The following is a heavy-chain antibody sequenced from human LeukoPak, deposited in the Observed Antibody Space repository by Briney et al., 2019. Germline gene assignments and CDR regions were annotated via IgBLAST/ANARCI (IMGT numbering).Heavy chain of an antibody. D-gene: IGHD3-22*01. CDR1: GGSISSYY. J-gene: IGHJ4*02. CDR3: ATWNDNSGYYFDY. CDR2: IYYSGST. V-gene: IGHV4-59*01. Sequence: ASETLSLTCTVSGGSISSYYWSWIRQPPGKGLEWIGYIYYSGSTNYNPSLKSRVTISVDTSKNQFSLKLSSVTAADTAVYYCATWNDNSGYYFDYWGQGTLVTVSS.